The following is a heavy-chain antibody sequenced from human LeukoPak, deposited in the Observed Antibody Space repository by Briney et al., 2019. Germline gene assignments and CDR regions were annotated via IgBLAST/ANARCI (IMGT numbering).Heavy chain of an antibody. D-gene: IGHD6-13*01. Sequence: PGGSLRLSCAASGFTFSSYAMSWVRQAPGKGLEWVSAISGSGGSTYYADSVKGRFTISRDNSKNTLCLQMNSLRAEDTAVYYCAKAQQYRNWFDPWGQGTLVTVSS. CDR2: ISGSGGST. J-gene: IGHJ5*02. CDR3: AKAQQYRNWFDP. V-gene: IGHV3-23*01. CDR1: GFTFSSYA.